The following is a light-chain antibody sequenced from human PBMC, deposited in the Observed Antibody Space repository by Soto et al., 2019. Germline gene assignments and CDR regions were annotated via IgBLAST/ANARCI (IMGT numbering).Light chain of an antibody. Sequence: EIVLAQSPATLSLSPGERATLSCRASQSVTSNYLAWFQQKPGQAPRLLIYAASNRATGIPDRFSGSGSGTDFTLTISRLQPEDFAVYYCQQYGGLPRTFGQGTKVDIK. CDR1: QSVTSNY. V-gene: IGKV3-20*01. CDR3: QQYGGLPRT. CDR2: AAS. J-gene: IGKJ1*01.